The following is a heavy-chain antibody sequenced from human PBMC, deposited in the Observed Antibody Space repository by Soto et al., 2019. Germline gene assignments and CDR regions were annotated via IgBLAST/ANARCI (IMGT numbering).Heavy chain of an antibody. CDR3: ARGGERGYNY. CDR2: IKHSGGT. V-gene: IGHV4-34*01. Sequence: QVQLQQWGAGLLKPSETLSLTCAVYGGTFSGYYWSWIRQPPGKGLEWIGEIKHSGGTKYSPSLKSRVTISVDTSKNQFSLTLSSVTAADTAVYYCARGGERGYNYWGQGTLVTVSS. J-gene: IGHJ4*02. D-gene: IGHD5-18*01. CDR1: GGTFSGYY.